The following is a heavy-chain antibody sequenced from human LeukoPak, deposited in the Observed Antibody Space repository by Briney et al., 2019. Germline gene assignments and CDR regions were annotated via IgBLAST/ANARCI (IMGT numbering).Heavy chain of an antibody. J-gene: IGHJ3*02. Sequence: PSETLSLTCTVSGGSISSSSYYWGWIRQPPGKGLEWIGSIYYSGSTYYNPSPKSRVTISVDTSKNQFSLKLSSVTAADTAVYYCARAPVLLTVTPMIDAFDIWGQGTMVTVSS. CDR1: GGSISSSSYY. V-gene: IGHV4-39*07. D-gene: IGHD4-17*01. CDR2: IYYSGST. CDR3: ARAPVLLTVTPMIDAFDI.